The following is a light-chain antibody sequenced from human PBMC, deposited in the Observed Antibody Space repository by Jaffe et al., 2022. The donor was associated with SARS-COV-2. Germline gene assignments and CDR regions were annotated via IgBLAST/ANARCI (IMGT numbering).Light chain of an antibody. CDR2: AAS. CDR1: HSVGRDL. V-gene: IGKV3-20*01. CDR3: QQYASSPLT. Sequence: NVLTQSPGTLSLSPGESATLSCRASHSVGRDLLAWYQLKPGRAPRLLIHAASIRATGIPDRFSGSVSGTDFSLTISRLEPEDFAVYYCQQYASSPLTFGGGTKVEIK. J-gene: IGKJ4*01.